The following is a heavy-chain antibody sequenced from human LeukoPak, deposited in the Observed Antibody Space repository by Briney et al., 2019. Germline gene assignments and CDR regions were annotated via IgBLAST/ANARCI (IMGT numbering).Heavy chain of an antibody. CDR3: ARDKYYYDSRMDY. CDR1: GFTFSSYS. Sequence: PGGSLRLSCAASGFTFSSYSMNWVRQAPGKGREWVSSISSSSSYIYYADSVKGRFTISRDNAKNSLYLQMNSLRAEDTAVYYCARDKYYYDSRMDYWGQGTLVTVSP. D-gene: IGHD3-22*01. V-gene: IGHV3-21*01. CDR2: ISSSSSYI. J-gene: IGHJ4*02.